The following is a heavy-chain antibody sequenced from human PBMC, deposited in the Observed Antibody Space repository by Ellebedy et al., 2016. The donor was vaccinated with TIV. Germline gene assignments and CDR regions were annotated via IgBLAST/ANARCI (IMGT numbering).Heavy chain of an antibody. CDR3: AKDLGWQTNAFDI. V-gene: IGHV3-30*18. D-gene: IGHD7-27*01. CDR2: ISYDGSNQ. J-gene: IGHJ3*02. CDR1: GFTFSSYG. Sequence: GESLKISCVASGFTFSSYGMHWVRQAPGKGLEWVAVISYDGSNQYYADSVKGRFTISRDNSKNTLYLQMNSLRAEDTAVYYCAKDLGWQTNAFDIWGQGTMVTVSS.